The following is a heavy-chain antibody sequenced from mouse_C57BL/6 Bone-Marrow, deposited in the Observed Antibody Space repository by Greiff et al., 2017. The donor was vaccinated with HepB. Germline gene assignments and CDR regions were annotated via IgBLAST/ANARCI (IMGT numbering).Heavy chain of an antibody. J-gene: IGHJ3*01. CDR1: GFTFSDFY. CDR2: SRNKANDYTT. Sequence: EVKLMESGGGLVQSGRSLRLSCATSGFTFSDFYMEWVRQAPGKGLEWIAASRNKANDYTTEYSASVKGRFIVSRDTSQSILYLQMNALRAEDTAIYYCARDTQDIGVTWFAYWGQGTLVTVSA. D-gene: IGHD2-13*01. CDR3: ARDTQDIGVTWFAY. V-gene: IGHV7-1*01.